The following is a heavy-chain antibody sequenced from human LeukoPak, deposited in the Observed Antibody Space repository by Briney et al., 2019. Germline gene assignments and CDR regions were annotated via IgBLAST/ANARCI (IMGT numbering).Heavy chain of an antibody. CDR1: GGSISSGSYY. V-gene: IGHV4-61*02. D-gene: IGHD4-23*01. J-gene: IGHJ4*02. CDR3: ATCPLVVTSCYFDY. Sequence: SETLSLTCTVSGGSISSGSYYWSWIRQPAGKGLEWIGRIYTCGSTNYNPSLKSRVTTSVDTSKNQFSLKLSSVPAADTAVYYCATCPLVVTSCYFDYWGQGTLVTVSS. CDR2: IYTCGST.